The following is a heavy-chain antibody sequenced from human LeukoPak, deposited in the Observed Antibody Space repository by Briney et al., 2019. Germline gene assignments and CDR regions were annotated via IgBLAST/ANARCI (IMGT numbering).Heavy chain of an antibody. J-gene: IGHJ4*02. D-gene: IGHD4-23*01. V-gene: IGHV2-70*11. Sequence: SGPTLVNPTQTLTLTCTFSGFSLSTSGMCVSWIRQPPGKALEWLARIDWDDDKYYSTSLKTRLTISKDTSKNQVVLTMTNMDPVDTATYYCARTAYGGTTRYYFDYWGQGTLVTVSS. CDR2: IDWDDDK. CDR3: ARTAYGGTTRYYFDY. CDR1: GFSLSTSGMC.